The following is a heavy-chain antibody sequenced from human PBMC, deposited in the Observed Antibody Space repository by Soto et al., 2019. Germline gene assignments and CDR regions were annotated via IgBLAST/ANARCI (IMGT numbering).Heavy chain of an antibody. J-gene: IGHJ4*02. CDR3: AKSAPMDAGDKYYYDC. CDR2: IIPICGTA. V-gene: IGHV1-69*13. CDR1: GGTFSTFG. Sequence: ASVKVSCKASGGTFSTFGISWVRQAPGQGLEWMGGIIPICGTARYSQKFEDRITITADESTNTVYMDLRSLTSEDTAIYYCAKSAPMDAGDKYYYDCWGQGALVTVSS. D-gene: IGHD4-17*01.